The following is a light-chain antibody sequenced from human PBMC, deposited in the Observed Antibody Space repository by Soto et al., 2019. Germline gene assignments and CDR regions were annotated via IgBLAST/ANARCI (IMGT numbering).Light chain of an antibody. V-gene: IGKV3-20*01. CDR1: QSISSSY. CDR2: ATS. CDR3: HQYVTSPPAWA. Sequence: EIVLTQSPGTLSLSPGERATLSCRTSQSISSSYLAWSQQKPGQAPRLLISATSSRATGVPDRFSSSGSGTDFTLTISRLEPEDSAVYYCHQYVTSPPAWAFGQGTKVEIK. J-gene: IGKJ1*01.